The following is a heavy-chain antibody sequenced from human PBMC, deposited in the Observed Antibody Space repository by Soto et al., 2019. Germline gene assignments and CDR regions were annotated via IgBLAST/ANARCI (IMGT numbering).Heavy chain of an antibody. CDR1: GYTFTNYG. Sequence: ASVKVSCKTSGYTFTNYGISWVRQAPGQGLEWMGWISAHTGNTNYAQKFQGRVTMTTDTSTSKAYMELRILRSAETAVYYCARVLGYNSSWWRHTAFDIWGQGTMVTVSS. V-gene: IGHV1-18*01. J-gene: IGHJ3*02. D-gene: IGHD6-13*01. CDR2: ISAHTGNT. CDR3: ARVLGYNSSWWRHTAFDI.